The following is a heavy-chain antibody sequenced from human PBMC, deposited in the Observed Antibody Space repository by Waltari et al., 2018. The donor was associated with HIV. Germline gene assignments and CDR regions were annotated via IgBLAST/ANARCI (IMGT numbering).Heavy chain of an antibody. CDR1: RFTFSKAW. Sequence: EVQLVESGGGLVKPGESLRLSCAASRFTFSKAWMTWVRQAPGKGLEWVARIRSESDGAITDYAAPVKDRFTISRDDSRNMLYLEMNNLKTEDTGVYYCTTIFEVLAALRPGGLWGQGTMVTVSS. D-gene: IGHD3-3*02. J-gene: IGHJ3*01. CDR3: TTIFEVLAALRPGGL. V-gene: IGHV3-15*01. CDR2: IRSESDGAIT.